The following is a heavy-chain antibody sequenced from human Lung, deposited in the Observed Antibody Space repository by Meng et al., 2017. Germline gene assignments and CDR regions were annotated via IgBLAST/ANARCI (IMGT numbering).Heavy chain of an antibody. J-gene: IGHJ4*02. V-gene: IGHV1-18*01. CDR2: ISAYNGRT. CDR1: GFTFTHHG. D-gene: IGHD6-19*01. CDR3: ARWGHSSAWPSQWYEY. Sequence: QVQLVQSGAEVKNPGASMKVSCKASGFTFTHHGFSWVRQAPGQELEWVGWISAYNGRTSYSQKLQGRVTMTTDTSTSTVYMEVRSLRSDDTAVYFCARWGHSSAWPSQWYEYWGQGTLVTVSS.